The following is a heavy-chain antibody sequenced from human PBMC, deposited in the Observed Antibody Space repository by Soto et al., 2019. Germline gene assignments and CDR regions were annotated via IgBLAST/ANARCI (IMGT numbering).Heavy chain of an antibody. CDR2: IYYSGST. CDR1: GGSISSCGYY. V-gene: IGHV4-31*03. D-gene: IGHD4-17*01. Sequence: TLSLTCTVSGGSISSCGYYWSWVRHHPGKGLDWIGYIYYSGSTYYNPSLKSRVTISVDTSKNQFSLKLSSVTAADTAVYYCARARYGDLDYWGQGTLVTVSS. J-gene: IGHJ4*02. CDR3: ARARYGDLDY.